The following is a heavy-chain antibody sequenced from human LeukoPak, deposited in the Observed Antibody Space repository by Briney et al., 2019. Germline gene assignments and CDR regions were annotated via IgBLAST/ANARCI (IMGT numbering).Heavy chain of an antibody. CDR3: LRRQALRGRHRAFDP. Sequence: SVKVSCKASGGTFSNYAISWVRQAPGQGLEWLGGIIPMFGTAKYAQKFQGRVTITTDESTTTAYMELISLRFEDTAVYYCLRRQALRGRHRAFDPWGQGTLVTVT. J-gene: IGHJ5*02. V-gene: IGHV1-69*05. CDR2: IIPMFGTA. D-gene: IGHD6-25*01. CDR1: GGTFSNYA.